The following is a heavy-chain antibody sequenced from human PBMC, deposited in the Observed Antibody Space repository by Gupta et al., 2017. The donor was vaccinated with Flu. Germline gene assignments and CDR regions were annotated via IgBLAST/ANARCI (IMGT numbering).Heavy chain of an antibody. CDR3: ARRAQSSWSYKYAYFDY. CDR1: VYSTSTGYY. J-gene: IGHJ4*02. Sequence: VQLQESGPGLVKPSETLSLTRAVSVYSTSTGYYWGWLRTPPCKGLEWIGSIYPSGSTYYNPSLKSRVTISVDTSKNQFSLKLSSVTAADAAVYYCARRAQSSWSYKYAYFDYWGQGTLVTVAS. CDR2: IYPSGST. V-gene: IGHV4-38-2*01. D-gene: IGHD1-26*01.